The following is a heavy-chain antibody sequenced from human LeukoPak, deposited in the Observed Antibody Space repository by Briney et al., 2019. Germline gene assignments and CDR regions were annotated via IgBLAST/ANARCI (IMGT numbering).Heavy chain of an antibody. V-gene: IGHV3-64D*06. D-gene: IGHD6-19*01. CDR2: ISSNGGST. Sequence: PGGSLRLSCSASGFTFTSYAMHWARQAPGKGLEYVSAISSNGGSTDYADSVKGRFTISRDNSKNTLYLQMSSLRAEDTAVYYCVKDRGGGSSGWYYFDYWGHGTLVTVSS. J-gene: IGHJ4*03. CDR1: GFTFTSYA. CDR3: VKDRGGGSSGWYYFDY.